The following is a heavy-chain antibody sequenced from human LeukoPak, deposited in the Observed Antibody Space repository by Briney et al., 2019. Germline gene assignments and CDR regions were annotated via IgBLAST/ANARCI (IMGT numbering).Heavy chain of an antibody. Sequence: GGSLRLSCAASGFTFSSSWMSWVRQAPEKGLEWVANIKPDGSEEHSVDSVKGRFTVSRDNAKNSVYLQMNSLGVEDTAIYYCARDSGWTFDPWGQGTLVTVSS. D-gene: IGHD6-19*01. CDR1: GFTFSSSW. CDR3: ARDSGWTFDP. V-gene: IGHV3-7*01. CDR2: IKPDGSEE. J-gene: IGHJ5*02.